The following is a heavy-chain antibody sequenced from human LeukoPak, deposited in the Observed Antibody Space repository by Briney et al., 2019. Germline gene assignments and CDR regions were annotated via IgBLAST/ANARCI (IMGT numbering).Heavy chain of an antibody. Sequence: ASVKVSCKASDNTFTGYNIHWVRQAPGQGLEWVGWINPNSGGTNYAQKFQGRVTMTRDTSISTAYMDLSRLRSDDTAVYYCARDGSYYDSSGYSNYYYMDVWGKGTTVTVSS. V-gene: IGHV1-2*02. J-gene: IGHJ6*03. D-gene: IGHD3-22*01. CDR2: INPNSGGT. CDR1: DNTFTGYN. CDR3: ARDGSYYDSSGYSNYYYMDV.